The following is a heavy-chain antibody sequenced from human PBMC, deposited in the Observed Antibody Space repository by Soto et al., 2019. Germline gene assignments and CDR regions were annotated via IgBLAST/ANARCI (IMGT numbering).Heavy chain of an antibody. D-gene: IGHD5-12*01. Sequence: KTSETLSLTCVVHGGSFSNYYWSWIRQPPGKGLEWIGEINHSGSTHYNPSLKSRVTTSVDTSKNQFSLTLSSVTAADTALYFCARGVRGYSDYESPVFDYWGQGTLVTVSS. CDR3: ARGVRGYSDYESPVFDY. CDR2: INHSGST. V-gene: IGHV4-34*01. CDR1: GGSFSNYY. J-gene: IGHJ4*02.